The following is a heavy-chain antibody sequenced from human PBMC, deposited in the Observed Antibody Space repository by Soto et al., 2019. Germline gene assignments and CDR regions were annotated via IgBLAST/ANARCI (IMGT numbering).Heavy chain of an antibody. D-gene: IGHD6-19*01. CDR3: ARDGSSNSGFDY. CDR1: GYTFTSYY. V-gene: IGHV1-46*01. CDR2: INPSGGST. Sequence: ASVKVSCKASGYTFTSYYMHWVRQAPGQGLEWMGIINPSGGSTSYAQKFQGRVTMTRDTSTSTVYMELSSVTAADTAVYYCARDGSSNSGFDYWGPGTLVTVSS. J-gene: IGHJ4*02.